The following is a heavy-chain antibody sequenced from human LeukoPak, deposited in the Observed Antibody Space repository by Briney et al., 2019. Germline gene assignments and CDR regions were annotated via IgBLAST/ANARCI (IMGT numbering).Heavy chain of an antibody. CDR3: ARGEYYSDTSSYFDY. J-gene: IGHJ4*02. D-gene: IGHD3-22*01. CDR1: GFTFSSYG. CDR2: ISYDGSNK. Sequence: GRSLRLSCAASGFTFSSYGMNWVRQAPGKGLERVAVISYDGSNKYYADSVKGRFTISRDNSKNTLFVQMSSLRAEDTAVYYCARGEYYSDTSSYFDYWGQGTLVAVPS. V-gene: IGHV3-30*03.